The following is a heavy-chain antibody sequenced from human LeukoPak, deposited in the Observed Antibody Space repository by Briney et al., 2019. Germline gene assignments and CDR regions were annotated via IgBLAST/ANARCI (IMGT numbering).Heavy chain of an antibody. Sequence: PGGSLRLSCAVSGFTYSSYAMTWVRQAPGRGLEWVSSISVTGSSAYYADSVKGRFTISRDNSMNTVDLQMNSLRADDTAVYYCAKDRGSTGWSDYWGQGTLVTVSS. D-gene: IGHD6-19*01. CDR3: AKDRGSTGWSDY. J-gene: IGHJ4*02. CDR2: ISVTGSSA. V-gene: IGHV3-23*01. CDR1: GFTYSSYA.